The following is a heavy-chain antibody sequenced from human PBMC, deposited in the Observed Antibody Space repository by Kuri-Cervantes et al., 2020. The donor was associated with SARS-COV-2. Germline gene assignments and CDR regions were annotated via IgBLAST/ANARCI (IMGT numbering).Heavy chain of an antibody. CDR1: GYTFTDYY. CDR2: MNTNSGGT. Sequence: ASVKVSCKASGYTFTDYYMHWVRQAPGQGLEWMGWMNTNSGGTNSAQKFQGWVIMTRDKSITTAYTELSRLRSEDTAVYYWTRGPSWNYIWGTYRGGWDTFDIWGQGTMVTVSS. V-gene: IGHV1-2*04. CDR3: TRGPSWNYIWGTYRGGWDTFDI. D-gene: IGHD3-16*02. J-gene: IGHJ3*02.